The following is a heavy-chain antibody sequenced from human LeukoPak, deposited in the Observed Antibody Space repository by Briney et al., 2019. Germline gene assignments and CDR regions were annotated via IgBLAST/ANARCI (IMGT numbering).Heavy chain of an antibody. Sequence: ASVKVSCKASGYTFTSNGISWVRQGPGQGLEWIGWISAYNGNTNYAHKLQGRVTMTTDTSTSTAYMELRSLRSDDTAVYYCARVAVYYDYVWRSYRYKSDRYYFDYWAQGTLVTVSS. CDR3: ARVAVYYDYVWRSYRYKSDRYYFDY. D-gene: IGHD3-16*02. CDR1: GYTFTSNG. V-gene: IGHV1-18*01. J-gene: IGHJ4*02. CDR2: ISAYNGNT.